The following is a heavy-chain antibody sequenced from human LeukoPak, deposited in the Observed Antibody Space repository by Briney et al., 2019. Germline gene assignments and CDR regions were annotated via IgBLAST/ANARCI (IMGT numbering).Heavy chain of an antibody. V-gene: IGHV1-46*01. CDR2: INPSGGST. CDR1: GYTFTSYY. Sequence: ASVKVSCKASGYTFTSYYMHWVRQAPGQGLEWMGIINPSGGSTSYAQKFQGRVTMTRDTSTSTAYMELRSLRSDDTAVYYCARGEWLRDPADNWYFDLWGRGTLVTVSS. J-gene: IGHJ2*01. CDR3: ARGEWLRDPADNWYFDL. D-gene: IGHD5-12*01.